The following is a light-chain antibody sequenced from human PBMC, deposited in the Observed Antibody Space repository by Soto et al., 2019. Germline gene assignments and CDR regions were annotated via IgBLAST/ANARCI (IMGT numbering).Light chain of an antibody. CDR2: DAS. J-gene: IGKJ1*01. Sequence: ERSTLSCRVSRVSSSYLAWYQHKPGQSPRLLIYDASARATGIPARFSGGGSEAEYTLTITSLQPEDFAVYYCQQHNNWPPWTFGQGTKVDIK. V-gene: IGKV3-15*01. CDR3: QQHNNWPPWT. CDR1: RVSSSY.